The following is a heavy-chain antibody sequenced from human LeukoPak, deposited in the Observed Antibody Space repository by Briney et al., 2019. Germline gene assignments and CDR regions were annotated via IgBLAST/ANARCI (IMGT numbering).Heavy chain of an antibody. CDR1: GGSFSTYY. Sequence: WETLSLTCTVSGGSFSTYYWSWIRQPAGKGLEWIGHIYTSGTTNYNPSLKSRVTMSIDTSKNQFSLKLSSVTAADTAIYYCARDAKYYYGSRTYFFFEYWGQGTLLTVSS. V-gene: IGHV4-4*07. J-gene: IGHJ4*02. CDR3: ARDAKYYYGSRTYFFFEY. D-gene: IGHD3-10*01. CDR2: IYTSGTT.